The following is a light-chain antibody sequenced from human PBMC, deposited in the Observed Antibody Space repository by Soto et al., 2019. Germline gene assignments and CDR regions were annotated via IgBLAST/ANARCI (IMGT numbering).Light chain of an antibody. V-gene: IGKV1-5*01. CDR3: QHYNNWIGT. CDR1: QSISSW. Sequence: DIQMTQSPSTLSASVGDRVTITCRASQSISSWLAWYQQKPGKAPKLLIYDASSLESGVPSRFSGSGSGTEFTLTISSLQPEDFAVYYCQHYNNWIGTFGGGTKVDIK. CDR2: DAS. J-gene: IGKJ4*01.